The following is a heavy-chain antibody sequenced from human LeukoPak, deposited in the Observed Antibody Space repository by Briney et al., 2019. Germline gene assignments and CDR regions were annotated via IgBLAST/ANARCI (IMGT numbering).Heavy chain of an antibody. V-gene: IGHV3-30*04. D-gene: IGHD5-12*01. Sequence: GGSLRLSCAASGFTFSSYAMHWVRQAPGKGLEWVAVISYDGSNKYYADSVKGRFTISRDNSKNTLYLQMKSLRAEDTAVYYCAKGGGYEAQYCYYYLDVWGKGTTVTISS. J-gene: IGHJ6*03. CDR1: GFTFSSYA. CDR3: AKGGGYEAQYCYYYLDV. CDR2: ISYDGSNK.